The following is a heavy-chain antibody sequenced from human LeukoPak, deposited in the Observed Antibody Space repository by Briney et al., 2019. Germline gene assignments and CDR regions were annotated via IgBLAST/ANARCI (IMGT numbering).Heavy chain of an antibody. Sequence: SETLSLTCAVSRYSISSNNWWGWIRQPPSPGEGLEWIGYIYYSGRNYYNPSPKSRLTISVDKSKNQFSLMLTSVTAADTAVYYCAREEGSSGWWAQYHWGQGTLVTVSS. V-gene: IGHV4-28*03. CDR2: IYYSGRN. CDR3: AREEGSSGWWAQYH. CDR1: RYSISSNNW. J-gene: IGHJ1*01. D-gene: IGHD6-19*01.